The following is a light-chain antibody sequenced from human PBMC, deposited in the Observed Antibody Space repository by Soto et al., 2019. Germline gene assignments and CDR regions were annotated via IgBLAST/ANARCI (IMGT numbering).Light chain of an antibody. CDR1: QSVNNN. CDR2: GAS. CDR3: QQYNDWPPGGT. Sequence: EIVMTQSPATLSVSPGERATLSCRASQSVNNNLAWYQQKPGQAPRLLIYGASTRATGIPARFSGSGSGTEFNLTISSLQAEDFAGDDCQQYNDWPPGGTFGQGTKVEIK. J-gene: IGKJ1*01. V-gene: IGKV3-15*01.